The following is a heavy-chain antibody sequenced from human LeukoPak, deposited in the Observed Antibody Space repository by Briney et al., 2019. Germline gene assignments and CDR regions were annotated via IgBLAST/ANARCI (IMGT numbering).Heavy chain of an antibody. V-gene: IGHV3-11*01. J-gene: IGHJ6*02. D-gene: IGHD3-10*01. CDR1: GFTFSDYY. Sequence: PGGSLRLSCAASGFTFSDYYMSWIRQAPGKGLEWVSYISSSGSTIYYADSVKGRFTISRDNAKNSLYLQMNSLRAEDTAVYYCAGSARSDYYYYGMDVWGQGTTVTVSS. CDR2: ISSSGSTI. CDR3: AGSARSDYYYYGMDV.